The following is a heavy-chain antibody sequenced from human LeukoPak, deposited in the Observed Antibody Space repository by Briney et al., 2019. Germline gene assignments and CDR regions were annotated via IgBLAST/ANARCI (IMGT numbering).Heavy chain of an antibody. V-gene: IGHV4-4*07. CDR1: GGSISSYY. D-gene: IGHD3-22*01. CDR3: ARANSYDSSGHYYEFGY. J-gene: IGHJ4*02. Sequence: PSETLSLTCTVSGGSISSYYWSWIRQPAGKGLEWIGRIYTSGITNYNPSLESRVTMSVDTSKNQFSLKLTSVTAADTAVYYCARANSYDSSGHYYEFGYWGQGTLVTVSS. CDR2: IYTSGIT.